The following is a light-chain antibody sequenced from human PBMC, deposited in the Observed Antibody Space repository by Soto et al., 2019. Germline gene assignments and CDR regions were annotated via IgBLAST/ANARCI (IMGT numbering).Light chain of an antibody. V-gene: IGLV2-14*03. J-gene: IGLJ1*01. CDR3: SSYTTTVSLYV. Sequence: QSVRTQPASVSASPGQSITISCTGTTSDIGGYNFVSWYQQHPGKAPKLMIYDVSYRPSGVSNRFSGSKSGNTASLTISGLQPEDEADYYCSSYTTTVSLYVFGTGTKVTVL. CDR1: TSDIGGYNF. CDR2: DVS.